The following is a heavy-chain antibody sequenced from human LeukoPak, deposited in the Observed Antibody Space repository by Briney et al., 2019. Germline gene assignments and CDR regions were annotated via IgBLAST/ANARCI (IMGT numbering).Heavy chain of an antibody. CDR2: IYTSGST. J-gene: IGHJ6*03. CDR3: ARDHPYCSRTSCTYYYYYMDV. CDR1: GGSISSYY. Sequence: SETLSLTCTVSGGSISSYYWSWIRQPAGKGLEWIGRIYTSGSTNYNPSLKSRVTTSVDTSKNQFSLKLSSVTAADTAVYYCARDHPYCSRTSCTYYYYYMDVWGKGTTVTVSS. V-gene: IGHV4-4*07. D-gene: IGHD2-2*01.